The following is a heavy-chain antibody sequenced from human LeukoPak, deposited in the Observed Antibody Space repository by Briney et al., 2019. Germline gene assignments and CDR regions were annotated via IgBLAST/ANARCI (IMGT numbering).Heavy chain of an antibody. CDR1: GYPFSNQW. Sequence: KPGESLEISCEASGYPFSNQWIGWVRQMPGKGLEWMGIIYPGDSDTRYSPSFQGQVTISVDKSVTTTYLQWHSLKASDTAMYYCARTGYHYGSGSHYAFDLWGQGTMVTVSS. J-gene: IGHJ3*01. D-gene: IGHD3-10*01. CDR3: ARTGYHYGSGSHYAFDL. V-gene: IGHV5-51*01. CDR2: IYPGDSDT.